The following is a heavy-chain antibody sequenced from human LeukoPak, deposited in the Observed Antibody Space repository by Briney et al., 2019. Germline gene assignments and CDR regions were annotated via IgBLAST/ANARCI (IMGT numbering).Heavy chain of an antibody. CDR1: GGSFSGYY. CDR2: INHSGST. J-gene: IGHJ3*02. CDR3: ERHEPSRGDYPCAFDI. D-gene: IGHD4-17*01. Sequence: SETLSLTCAVYGGSFSGYYWCWIRQPPGKRLEWIGEINHSGSTNYNPSLKSRVTISVDTSKNQFSLKLSSVTAADTAVYYCERHEPSRGDYPCAFDIWGQGTMVTVSS. V-gene: IGHV4-34*01.